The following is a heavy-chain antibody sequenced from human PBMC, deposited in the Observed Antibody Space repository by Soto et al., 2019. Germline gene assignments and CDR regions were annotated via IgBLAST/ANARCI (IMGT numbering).Heavy chain of an antibody. D-gene: IGHD1-26*01. V-gene: IGHV4-59*01. J-gene: IGHJ6*02. CDR3: ARVNVGATGYYGMDV. CDR2: IYYSGST. CDR1: GGSISSYY. Sequence: KTSETLSLTCTVSGGSISSYYWSWIRQPPGKGLEWIGYIYYSGSTNYNPSLKSRVTISVDTSKNQFSLKLSSVTAADTAVYYCARVNVGATGYYGMDVWGQGTTVTVSS.